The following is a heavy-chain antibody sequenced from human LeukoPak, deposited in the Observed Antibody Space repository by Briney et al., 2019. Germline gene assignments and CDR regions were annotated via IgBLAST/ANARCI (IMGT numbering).Heavy chain of an antibody. J-gene: IGHJ4*02. CDR1: GFTFSSYA. Sequence: PGGSLRLSCAASGFTFSSYAMNWVRQAPGRGLEWVSHISSSSHTMYYAGSVKGRFTISRDNAKNSLFLQMNSLRDEDTAFYYCARGNIYAFYYWGQGTLVTVSS. CDR2: ISSSSHTM. V-gene: IGHV3-48*02. CDR3: ARGNIYAFYY. D-gene: IGHD5-18*01.